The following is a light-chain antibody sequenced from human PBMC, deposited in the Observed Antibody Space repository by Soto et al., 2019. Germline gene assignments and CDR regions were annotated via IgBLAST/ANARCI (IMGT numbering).Light chain of an antibody. CDR2: LGS. J-gene: IGKJ1*01. Sequence: EIVMTQSPLSLPVTPGEPASISCRSSQSLLHSNGYNYLDWYLQKPVQSPQLLIYLGSNRASGVPDRFSGSGSVTDFTLKISRVEAEDVGVYYCMQALQTPRTFGLGTKVEIK. CDR1: QSLLHSNGYNY. V-gene: IGKV2-28*01. CDR3: MQALQTPRT.